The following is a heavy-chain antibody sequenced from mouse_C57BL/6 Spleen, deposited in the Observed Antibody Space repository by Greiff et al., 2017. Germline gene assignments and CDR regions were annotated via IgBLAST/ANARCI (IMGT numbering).Heavy chain of an antibody. D-gene: IGHD2-10*01. CDR3: TRPYSHYAMDY. CDR2: IYPGNSDT. Sequence: VQLKQSGTVLARPGASVKLSCKTSGYTFTSYWMHWVKQRPGQGLEWIGAIYPGNSDTSYNQKFKGKAKLTAVTSASSAYMGLSSLTKEDSAVCDCTRPYSHYAMDYWGQGTSVTGSS. J-gene: IGHJ4*01. V-gene: IGHV1-5*01. CDR1: GYTFTSYW.